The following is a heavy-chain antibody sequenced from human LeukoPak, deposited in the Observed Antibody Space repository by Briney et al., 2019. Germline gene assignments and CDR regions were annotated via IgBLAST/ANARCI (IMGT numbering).Heavy chain of an antibody. Sequence: SETLSLTCAVYGGSFSGYYWSWIRQPPGKGLEWIREINHSGSTNYNPSLKSRVTISVDTSKNQFSLKLSSVTAADTAVYYCARGRGYSYGLDYWGQGTLVTVSS. V-gene: IGHV4-34*01. J-gene: IGHJ4*02. CDR2: INHSGST. CDR3: ARGRGYSYGLDY. D-gene: IGHD5-18*01. CDR1: GGSFSGYY.